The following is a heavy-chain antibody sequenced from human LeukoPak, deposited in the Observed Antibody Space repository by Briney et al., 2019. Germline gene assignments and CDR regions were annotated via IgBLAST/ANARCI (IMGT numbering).Heavy chain of an antibody. Sequence: GGSLRLSCAASGFTFDDYAMHWVRQAPGKGLEWVSGISWNSDSIGYADSLKGRFTISRDNAKNSLYLQMNSLRAEDTALYYCAKVREATRKPYFDYWGQGTLVTVSS. J-gene: IGHJ4*02. V-gene: IGHV3-9*01. D-gene: IGHD5-12*01. CDR3: AKVREATRKPYFDY. CDR1: GFTFDDYA. CDR2: ISWNSDSI.